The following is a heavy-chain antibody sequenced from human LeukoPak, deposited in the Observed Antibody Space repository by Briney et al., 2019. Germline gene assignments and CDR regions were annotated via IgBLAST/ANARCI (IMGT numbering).Heavy chain of an antibody. Sequence: SETLSLTCTVSGGSISSYYWSWIRQPPGKGLKWIGYIYYSGSTNYNPSLKSRVTISVDTSKNQFSLKLSSVTAADTAVYYCARHIITMVRGVKENWFDPWGQGTLVTVSS. V-gene: IGHV4-59*01. CDR3: ARHIITMVRGVKENWFDP. CDR2: IYYSGST. D-gene: IGHD3-10*01. CDR1: GGSISSYY. J-gene: IGHJ5*02.